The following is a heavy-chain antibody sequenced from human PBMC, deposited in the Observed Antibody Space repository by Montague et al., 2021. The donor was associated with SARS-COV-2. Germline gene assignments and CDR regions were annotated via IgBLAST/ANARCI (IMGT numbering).Heavy chain of an antibody. D-gene: IGHD4-23*01. CDR3: ARWDPQTLTLIGLRGKSASDY. CDR1: GGSFSSYY. Sequence: SETLSLTCAVYGGSFSSYYWTWIRQSPGKGLEWIAEINHSGTTNYNFNPSLRSRVTISVDTSKSQFSLKLSSVTAADTGVYYCARWDPQTLTLIGLRGKSASDYWGQGTLVTASS. J-gene: IGHJ4*02. CDR2: INHSGTT. V-gene: IGHV4-34*01.